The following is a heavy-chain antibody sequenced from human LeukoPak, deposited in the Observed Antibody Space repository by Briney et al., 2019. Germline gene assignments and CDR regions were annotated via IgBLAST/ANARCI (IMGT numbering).Heavy chain of an antibody. Sequence: PSETLSLTCAAYGGSFSGYYWSWIRQPPGKGLEWIGEINHSGSTNYNPSLKSRVTISVDTSKNQFSLKLSSVTAADTAVYYCARAHSSSWYFVWFDPWGQGTLVTVSS. V-gene: IGHV4-34*01. CDR1: GGSFSGYY. J-gene: IGHJ5*02. CDR2: INHSGST. CDR3: ARAHSSSWYFVWFDP. D-gene: IGHD6-13*01.